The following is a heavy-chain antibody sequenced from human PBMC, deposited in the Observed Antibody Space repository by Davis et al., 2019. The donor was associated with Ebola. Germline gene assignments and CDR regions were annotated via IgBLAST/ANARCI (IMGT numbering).Heavy chain of an antibody. CDR1: GFTFSSYS. J-gene: IGHJ3*02. D-gene: IGHD3-16*01. Sequence: GESLKISCAASGFTFSSYSMNWVRQAPGKGLEWVGRIRNKANSYTTEYAASVKGRFTISRDDSKNSLFLQMNSLKTEDTAVYYCVRVWDVFDIWGQGTMVTVSS. CDR3: VRVWDVFDI. V-gene: IGHV3-72*01. CDR2: IRNKANSYTT.